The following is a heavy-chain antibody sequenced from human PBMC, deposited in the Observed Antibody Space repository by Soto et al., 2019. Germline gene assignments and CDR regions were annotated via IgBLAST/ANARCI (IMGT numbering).Heavy chain of an antibody. Sequence: GGSLRLFSAAAGVTFSHYYMIWIHQAAGNGLDCVSCISSSSSYSNYADSVKVLFTISTDNAKNSLYLQMYNLGAKDTAMYYCAREKLVYDSRGYPDHCGQVPMVTVAS. CDR1: GVTFSHYY. CDR3: AREKLVYDSRGYPDH. CDR2: ISSSSSYS. J-gene: IGHJ4*02. V-gene: IGHV3-11*06. D-gene: IGHD3-22*01.